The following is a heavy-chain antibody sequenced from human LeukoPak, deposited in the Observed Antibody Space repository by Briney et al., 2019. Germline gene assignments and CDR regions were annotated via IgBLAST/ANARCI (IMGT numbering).Heavy chain of an antibody. CDR3: AAGGSYYYGMDV. Sequence: GGSLRLSCAASGFTFSSYWMNWARQAPGKGLEWVAVISYDGSNKYYADSVKGRFTISRDNSKNTLYLQMNSLRAEDTAVYYCAAGGSYYYGMDVWGQGTTVTVSS. V-gene: IGHV3-30*14. CDR2: ISYDGSNK. CDR1: GFTFSSYW. D-gene: IGHD3-16*01. J-gene: IGHJ6*02.